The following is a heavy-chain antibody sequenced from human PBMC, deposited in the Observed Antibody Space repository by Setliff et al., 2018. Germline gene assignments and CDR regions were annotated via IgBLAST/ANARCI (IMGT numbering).Heavy chain of an antibody. D-gene: IGHD3-10*01. CDR1: GYSISSGYY. V-gene: IGHV4-38-2*02. CDR3: ATYSVGEGGRGH. CDR2: IYYSGST. J-gene: IGHJ4*02. Sequence: PSETLSLTCTVSGYSISSGYYCSWVRQPPGKGLEWIGYIYYSGSTYYNPSLKSRVTISVDTSKNQFSLKLSSVTAADTAIYYCATYSVGEGGRGHWGQGVLVTVSS.